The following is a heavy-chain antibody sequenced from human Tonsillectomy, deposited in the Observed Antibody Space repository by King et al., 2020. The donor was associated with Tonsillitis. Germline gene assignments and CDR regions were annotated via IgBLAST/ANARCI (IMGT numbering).Heavy chain of an antibody. J-gene: IGHJ4*02. CDR1: GGSVSSGSYY. V-gene: IGHV4-61*01. CDR2: IYYSGST. Sequence: VQLQESGPGLVKPSETLSLTCTVSGGSVSSGSYYWSWIRQPPGKGLEWIGYIYYSGSTNYNPSLKSRVTISVDTSKNQFSLKLSSVTAADTAVYYCARDQGSYYDILTGSVPPYFDYWGQGTLVTVSS. CDR3: ARDQGSYYDILTGSVPPYFDY. D-gene: IGHD3-9*01.